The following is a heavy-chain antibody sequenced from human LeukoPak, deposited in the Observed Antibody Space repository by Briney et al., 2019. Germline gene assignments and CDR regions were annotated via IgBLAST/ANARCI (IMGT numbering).Heavy chain of an antibody. CDR2: IIPIFGTA. V-gene: IGHV1-69*13. D-gene: IGHD2-2*01. CDR3: ASPGYCSSTSCYVPFGY. CDR1: GGTFSSYA. Sequence: ASVKVSCTASGGTFSSYAISWVRQAPGQGLEWMGGIIPIFGTANYAQTFQGRVTITADESTSTAYMELSSLRSEDTAVYYCASPGYCSSTSCYVPFGYWGPGTLVTVSS. J-gene: IGHJ4*02.